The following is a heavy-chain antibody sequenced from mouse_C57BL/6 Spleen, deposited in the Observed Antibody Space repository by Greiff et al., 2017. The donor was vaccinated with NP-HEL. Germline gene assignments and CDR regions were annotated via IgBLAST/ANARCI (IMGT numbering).Heavy chain of an antibody. CDR1: GYSFTGYY. D-gene: IGHD2-13*01. CDR3: AKTDYARYAMDY. CDR2: INPSTGGT. Sequence: EVKLVESGPELVKPGASVKISCKASGYSFTGYYMNWVKQSPEQSLEWIGEINPSTGGTTYNQKFKAKATLTVDKSSSTAYMQLKSLTSEDSAVDYCAKTDYARYAMDYWGQGTSVTVSS. J-gene: IGHJ4*01. V-gene: IGHV1-42*01.